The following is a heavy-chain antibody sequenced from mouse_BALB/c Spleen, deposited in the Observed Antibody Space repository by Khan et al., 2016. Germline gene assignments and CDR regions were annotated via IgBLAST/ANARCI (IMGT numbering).Heavy chain of an antibody. V-gene: IGHV7-3*02. J-gene: IGHJ3*01. Sequence: EVELVESGGGLVQTGGSLRLSCATSGFTFTDYYMTWVRQPPGKALEWLGFIRNTAGGYNTESSACVKGRITISRDNSHSILFLQMHILRAEDSATYYCASLTGAIAYWGQGTLVTVSA. CDR3: ASLTGAIAY. CDR2: IRNTAGGYNT. CDR1: GFTFTDYY. D-gene: IGHD4-1*01.